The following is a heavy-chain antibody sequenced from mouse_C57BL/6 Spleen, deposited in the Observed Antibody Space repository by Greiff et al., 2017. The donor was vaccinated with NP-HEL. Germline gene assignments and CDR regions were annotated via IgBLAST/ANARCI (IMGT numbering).Heavy chain of an antibody. CDR3: ARREYGNYDYFDY. V-gene: IGHV5-6*01. CDR2: ISSGGSYT. D-gene: IGHD2-1*01. J-gene: IGHJ2*01. CDR1: GFTFSSYG. Sequence: EVQRVESGGDLVKPGGSLKLSCAASGFTFSSYGMSWVRQTPDKRLEWVATISSGGSYTYYPDSVKGRFTISRDNAKNTLYLQMSSLKSDDTAMYYCARREYGNYDYFDYWGQGTTLTVSS.